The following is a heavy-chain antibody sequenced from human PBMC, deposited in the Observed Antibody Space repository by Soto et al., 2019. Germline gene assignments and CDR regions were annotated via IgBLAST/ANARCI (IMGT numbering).Heavy chain of an antibody. CDR3: ASLHGYGNTFDF. D-gene: IGHD5-18*01. CDR1: GFSFSNQR. CDR2: ISYGSSFV. Sequence: PGGSLRLSCAGSGFSFSNQRMTWVRQAPGKGLEWVSSISYGSSFVSYADSVKGRFTISRDNANNSLFLQMNSLRAEDTAVYFCASLHGYGNTFDFWGQGTLVTVSS. J-gene: IGHJ4*02. V-gene: IGHV3-21*01.